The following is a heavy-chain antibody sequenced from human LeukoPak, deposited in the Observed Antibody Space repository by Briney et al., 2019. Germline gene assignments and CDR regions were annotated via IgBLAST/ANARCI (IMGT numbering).Heavy chain of an antibody. V-gene: IGHV3-30*02. Sequence: PGGSLRLSCAASGFTFSSYGMHWVRQAPGKGLEWVAFIRYDGSNKYYADSVKGRFTISRDNSKNTLDLQMNRLRAEDTAVYYCAKEADYYDILTGRPSYYFDYWGQGTLVTVSS. J-gene: IGHJ4*02. CDR3: AKEADYYDILTGRPSYYFDY. D-gene: IGHD3-9*01. CDR2: IRYDGSNK. CDR1: GFTFSSYG.